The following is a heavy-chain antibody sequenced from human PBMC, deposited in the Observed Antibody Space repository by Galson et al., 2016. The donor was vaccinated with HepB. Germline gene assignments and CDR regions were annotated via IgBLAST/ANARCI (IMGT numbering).Heavy chain of an antibody. CDR3: AKVSDDYSDYRRSYYYYYMGA. CDR2: ISGSGHST. Sequence: SLRLSCAASGFSFSNYAMNWVRQAPGKGLEWVSVISGSGHSTNYADSVKGRFTISRDNSKSTLYLQMNGLRAEDTAVYYCAKVSDDYSDYRRSYYYYYMGAWGKGTAVTGSS. J-gene: IGHJ6*03. CDR1: GFSFSNYA. D-gene: IGHD4-11*01. V-gene: IGHV3-23*01.